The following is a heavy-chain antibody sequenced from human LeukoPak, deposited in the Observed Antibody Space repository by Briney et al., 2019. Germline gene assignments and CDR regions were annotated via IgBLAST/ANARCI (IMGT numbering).Heavy chain of an antibody. CDR1: GYTFTGYY. Sequence: ASVKVSCKASGYTFTGYYMHWVRQAPGQGLEWMGWINPNSGGTNYAQKFQGRVTMTRDTSISTAYMELSRLRSDDTVVYYCAREDSSGWYYDYWGQGTLVIVSS. J-gene: IGHJ4*02. CDR3: AREDSSGWYYDY. V-gene: IGHV1-2*02. D-gene: IGHD6-19*01. CDR2: INPNSGGT.